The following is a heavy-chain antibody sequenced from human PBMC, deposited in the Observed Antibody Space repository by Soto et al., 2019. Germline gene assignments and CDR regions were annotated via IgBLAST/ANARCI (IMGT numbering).Heavy chain of an antibody. CDR1: GFTFSSYG. V-gene: IGHV3-33*01. D-gene: IGHD6-19*01. CDR2: IWYDGSNK. CDR3: AREKAVAGLFDY. Sequence: QVQLVESGGGVVQPGRSLRLSCAASGFTFSSYGMHWVRQAPGKGLEWVAVIWYDGSNKYYADSVKGRFTISRDNSKNTLYLHMNSLRAEDTAVYYCAREKAVAGLFDYWGQGTLVTVSS. J-gene: IGHJ4*02.